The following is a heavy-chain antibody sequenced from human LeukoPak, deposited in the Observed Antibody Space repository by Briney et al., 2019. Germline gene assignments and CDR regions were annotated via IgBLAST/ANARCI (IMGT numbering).Heavy chain of an antibody. CDR2: IYYSGST. V-gene: IGHV4-30-4*07. D-gene: IGHD3-9*01. Sequence: SETLSLTCAVSGGSISSGGYSWSWIRQPPGKGLEWIGYIYYSGSTYYNPSLKSRVTISVDTSKNQFSLKLGSVTAADTAVYYCARAIFRTSNWFDPWGQGTLVTVSS. CDR1: GGSISSGGYS. CDR3: ARAIFRTSNWFDP. J-gene: IGHJ5*02.